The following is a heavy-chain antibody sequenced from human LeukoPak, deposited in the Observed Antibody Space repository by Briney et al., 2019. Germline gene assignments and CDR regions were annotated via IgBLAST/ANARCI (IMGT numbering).Heavy chain of an antibody. Sequence: GGSLRLSCAASGFTFSSYAMHWVRQAPGKGLEWVAVISYDGSNKYYADSVKGRFTISRDNSKNTLYLQMNSLRAEDTAVYYCAKDLMVRGVIPRYFDYWGQGTLVTVPS. D-gene: IGHD3-10*01. CDR1: GFTFSSYA. J-gene: IGHJ4*02. CDR2: ISYDGSNK. V-gene: IGHV3-30-3*01. CDR3: AKDLMVRGVIPRYFDY.